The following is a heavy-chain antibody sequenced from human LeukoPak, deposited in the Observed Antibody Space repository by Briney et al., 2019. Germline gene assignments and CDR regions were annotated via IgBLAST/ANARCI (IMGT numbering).Heavy chain of an antibody. J-gene: IGHJ4*02. D-gene: IGHD3-22*01. Sequence: PGGSLRLSCAASGFTFSNYWMHWVRQAPGKGLVWISRINSDGSSSSYADSVKGRFTISRDNAKNTLYLQMNSLRAEDTAVYYCAVHSSGYYNFDYWGQGTLVTVSS. V-gene: IGHV3-74*01. CDR3: AVHSSGYYNFDY. CDR2: INSDGSSS. CDR1: GFTFSNYW.